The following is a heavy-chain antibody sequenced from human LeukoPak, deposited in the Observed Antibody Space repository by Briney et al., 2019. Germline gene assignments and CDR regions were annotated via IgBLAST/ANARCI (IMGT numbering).Heavy chain of an antibody. CDR1: GGSISSSSYY. Sequence: SETLSLTCTVSGGSISSSSYYWGWIRQPPGKGLEWIGSIYYSGSTYYNPSLKSRVTISVDTSKNQFSLKLSSVTAADTAVYYCARDVSSSWYYHIPNWFDPWGQGTQVTVSS. D-gene: IGHD6-13*01. CDR3: ARDVSSSWYYHIPNWFDP. J-gene: IGHJ5*02. CDR2: IYYSGST. V-gene: IGHV4-39*07.